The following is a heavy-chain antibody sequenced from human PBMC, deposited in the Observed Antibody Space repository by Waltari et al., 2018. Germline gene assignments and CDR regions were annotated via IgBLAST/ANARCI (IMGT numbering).Heavy chain of an antibody. D-gene: IGHD3-16*01. CDR1: GGSISSYY. V-gene: IGHV4-59*01. Sequence: QVQLQESGPGLVKPSETLSLTCTVSGGSISSYYWSWIRQPPGKGLEWIGYIYYSGSTNYNPSLKGRVTISVDTSKNQFSLKLSSVTAADTAVYYCAREGERANWFDPWGQGTLVTVSS. CDR3: AREGERANWFDP. CDR2: IYYSGST. J-gene: IGHJ5*02.